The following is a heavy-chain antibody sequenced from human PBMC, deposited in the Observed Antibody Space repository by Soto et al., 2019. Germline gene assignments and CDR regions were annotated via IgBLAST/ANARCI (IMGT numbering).Heavy chain of an antibody. CDR3: AKGADVLRYFDWLPHYYFDY. Sequence: GGSLRLSCAASGFTFSSYAMSWVRQAPGKGLEWVSAISGSGGSTYYADSVKGRFTISRDNSKNTLYLQMHSLRAEDTAVYYCAKGADVLRYFDWLPHYYFDYWGQGTLVTV. CDR2: ISGSGGST. J-gene: IGHJ4*02. CDR1: GFTFSSYA. D-gene: IGHD3-9*01. V-gene: IGHV3-23*01.